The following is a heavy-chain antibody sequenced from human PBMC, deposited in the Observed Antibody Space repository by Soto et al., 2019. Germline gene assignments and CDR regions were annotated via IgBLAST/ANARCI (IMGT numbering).Heavy chain of an antibody. D-gene: IGHD1-7*01. V-gene: IGHV1-18*01. CDR1: GYTFSNYG. CDR3: ARDRGYNWNYGWFEP. J-gene: IGHJ5*02. Sequence: QVQLVQSGAEVKKPGASVKVSCKASGYTFSNYGISWVRQAPGQGLEWMGRVSPYNGNTNYEQKLQGRVTMTTATSRSTAYLELRGLGSDDTAVYYCARDRGYNWNYGWFEPWGQGTLVTVSS. CDR2: VSPYNGNT.